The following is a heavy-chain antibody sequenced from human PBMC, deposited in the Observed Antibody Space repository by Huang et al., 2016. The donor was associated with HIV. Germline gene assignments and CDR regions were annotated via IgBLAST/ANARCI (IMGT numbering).Heavy chain of an antibody. Sequence: QLQLQESGPGLVKPSETLSLTCTVPGGSIRSDNYYWGWIRQPPGKGLEWIGSIYYSVSIYYNPSLKCRVTITVDTSKNHFSLRMRSVTAADTAVYYCARLPGSITMIRGVITDPYWGQGTLVTVSS. D-gene: IGHD3-10*01. CDR2: IYYSVSI. J-gene: IGHJ4*02. CDR1: GGSIRSDNYY. V-gene: IGHV4-39*02. CDR3: ARLPGSITMIRGVITDPY.